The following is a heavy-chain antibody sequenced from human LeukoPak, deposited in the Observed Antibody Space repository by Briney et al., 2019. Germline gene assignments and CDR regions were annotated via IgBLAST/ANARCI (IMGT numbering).Heavy chain of an antibody. CDR1: GGSISSYY. V-gene: IGHV4-4*07. Sequence: SETLSLTCTVSGGSISSYYWSWIRQPAGKGLEWIGRIYTSGSTNYNPSLKSRVTMSVDTSKNQFSLKLSSVTAADTAVYYCARDLGQLVPWLDAFDIWGQGTMVTVSS. J-gene: IGHJ3*02. D-gene: IGHD6-6*01. CDR2: IYTSGST. CDR3: ARDLGQLVPWLDAFDI.